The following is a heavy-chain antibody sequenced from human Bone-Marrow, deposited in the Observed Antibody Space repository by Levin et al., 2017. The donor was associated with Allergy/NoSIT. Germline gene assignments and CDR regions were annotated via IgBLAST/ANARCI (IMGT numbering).Heavy chain of an antibody. CDR2: IIPIFGTA. D-gene: IGHD3-22*01. CDR1: GGTFSSYA. Sequence: SVKVSCKASGGTFSSYAISWVRQAPGQGLEWMGGIIPIFGTANYAQKFQGRVTITADESTSTAYMELSSLRSEDTAVYYCAREPRSGYDSSGYYVYWGQGTLVTVSS. V-gene: IGHV1-69*13. J-gene: IGHJ4*02. CDR3: AREPRSGYDSSGYYVY.